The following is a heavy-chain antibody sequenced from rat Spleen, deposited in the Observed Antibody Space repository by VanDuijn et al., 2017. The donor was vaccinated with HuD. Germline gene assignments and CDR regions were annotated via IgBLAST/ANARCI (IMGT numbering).Heavy chain of an antibody. CDR1: GFTFSNYD. J-gene: IGHJ2*01. Sequence: EVQLVESGGGLVQPGRSLQLSCAASGFTFSNYDMAWVRQAPTKGLEWVASISTGGGSTYYPDFLKGRFTISRDNAKSTLYLQMNSLRSEDTATYYCTREGILRIIDYWGQGVMVTVSS. CDR3: TREGILRIIDY. D-gene: IGHD1-6*01. V-gene: IGHV5S23*01. CDR2: ISTGGGST.